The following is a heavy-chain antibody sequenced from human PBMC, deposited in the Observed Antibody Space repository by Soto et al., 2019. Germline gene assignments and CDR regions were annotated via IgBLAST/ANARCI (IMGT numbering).Heavy chain of an antibody. CDR2: IYNSGST. V-gene: IGHV4-39*01. CDR3: ARAGYYGSGVVDV. Sequence: QLQLQESGPGLVKPSETLSLTCTVSGDSISSSNYYWGWIRQPPGKGLEWIGTIYNSGSTYYNPSLKSRVTISVDTSKNQFSLKLNSVTAADTAVYYCARAGYYGSGVVDVWGQGTTVTVSS. J-gene: IGHJ6*02. D-gene: IGHD3-10*01. CDR1: GDSISSSNYY.